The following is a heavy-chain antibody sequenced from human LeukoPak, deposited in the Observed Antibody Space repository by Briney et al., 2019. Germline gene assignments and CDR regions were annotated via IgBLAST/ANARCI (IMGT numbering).Heavy chain of an antibody. Sequence: GGSLRLSCSASGFTFSNYILNWVRQAPGEGLEWVSSSSTSSTYMYCADSVKGRFTISRDNAKSSLYLQMDSLRAEDTAVYYCARAMSFYYGSAFDYWGQGTLVTVSS. V-gene: IGHV3-21*01. CDR1: GFTFSNYI. D-gene: IGHD3-10*01. J-gene: IGHJ4*02. CDR3: ARAMSFYYGSAFDY. CDR2: SSTSSTYM.